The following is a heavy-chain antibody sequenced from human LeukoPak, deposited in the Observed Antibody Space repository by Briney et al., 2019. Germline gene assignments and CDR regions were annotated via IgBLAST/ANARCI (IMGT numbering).Heavy chain of an antibody. D-gene: IGHD2-2*01. Sequence: ASVKVSCKASGSTFTNYYMHWVRQAPGQGLEWMGVISPSDGDTTYAQKCQGRVTMIRDTSPSTAYMELSSLRSEDTAVYFCARDRTVTTSAARYHTDVWGLGTTVTVS. CDR3: ARDRTVTTSAARYHTDV. CDR2: ISPSDGDT. J-gene: IGHJ6*02. V-gene: IGHV1-46*01. CDR1: GSTFTNYY.